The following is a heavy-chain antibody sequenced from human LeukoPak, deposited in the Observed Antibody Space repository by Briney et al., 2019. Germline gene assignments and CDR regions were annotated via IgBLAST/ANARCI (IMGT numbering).Heavy chain of an antibody. D-gene: IGHD6-19*01. V-gene: IGHV4-4*07. J-gene: IGHJ1*01. CDR2: IYTSGST. CDR3: ATTPYYSSGWYADFQH. Sequence: NPSETLSLTCTVSGGSISSYYWTWIRQPAGKGLEWIGRIYTSGSTNYNPSLKSRVTMSVDTSKNQFSLKLSSVTAADTAVYYCATTPYYSSGWYADFQHWGQGTLVTVSS. CDR1: GGSISSYY.